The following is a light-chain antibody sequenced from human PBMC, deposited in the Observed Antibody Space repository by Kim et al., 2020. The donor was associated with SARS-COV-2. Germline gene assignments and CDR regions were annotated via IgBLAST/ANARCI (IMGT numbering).Light chain of an antibody. CDR2: EGT. J-gene: IGLJ2*01. V-gene: IGLV3-1*01. CDR3: QAWDSRTVI. CDR1: KLGDKY. Sequence: SYELTQPPSVSVPPGQTSSITCSGDKLGDKYACWYQQNPGQSLVLVIYEGTERPSGIPERFSGSNSGTSATLTIGGNQAIDEADYYCQAWDSRTVIFGGGTQLTVL.